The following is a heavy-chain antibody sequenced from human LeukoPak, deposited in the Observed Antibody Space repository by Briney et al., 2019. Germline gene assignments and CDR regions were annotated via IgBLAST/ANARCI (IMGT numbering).Heavy chain of an antibody. CDR3: ARSKAHLSTSWYGTWFDP. D-gene: IGHD2-2*01. V-gene: IGHV4-38-2*02. J-gene: IGHJ5*02. Sequence: SETLSLTCTVSGYSVSSGYYWGWIRQPPGKGLEWIGSMYHSGDTYYNPSLKSRVTISVDTSKNQLSLKLSSVTAADTAVYYCARSKAHLSTSWYGTWFDPWGQGTLVTVSS. CDR1: GYSVSSGYY. CDR2: MYHSGDT.